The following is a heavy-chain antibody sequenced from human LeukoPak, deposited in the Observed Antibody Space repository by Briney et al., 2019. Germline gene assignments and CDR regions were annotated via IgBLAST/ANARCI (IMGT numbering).Heavy chain of an antibody. V-gene: IGHV3-21*01. D-gene: IGHD3-10*01. CDR3: ARLLMVRGVYFDY. Sequence: GGSLRLSCAASGFTFSSYSMNWVRQAPGKGLEWVSSISSSSSYIYYAGSVKGRFTISRDNAKNSLYLQMNSLRAEDTAVYYCARLLMVRGVYFDYWGQGTLVTVSS. CDR2: ISSSSSYI. J-gene: IGHJ4*02. CDR1: GFTFSSYS.